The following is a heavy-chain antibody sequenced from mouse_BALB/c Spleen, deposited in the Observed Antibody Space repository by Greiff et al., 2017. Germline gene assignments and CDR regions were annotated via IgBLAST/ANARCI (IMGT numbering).Heavy chain of an antibody. CDR2: ISDGGSYT. CDR3: ARAKLRYYAMDY. Sequence: LVESGGGLVKPGGSLKLSCAASGFTFSDYYMYWVRQTPEKRLEWVATISDGGSYTYYPDSVKGRFTISRDNAKNNLYLQMSSLKSEDTAMYYCARAKLRYYAMDYWGQGTSVTVSS. D-gene: IGHD1-1*01. V-gene: IGHV5-4*02. J-gene: IGHJ4*01. CDR1: GFTFSDYY.